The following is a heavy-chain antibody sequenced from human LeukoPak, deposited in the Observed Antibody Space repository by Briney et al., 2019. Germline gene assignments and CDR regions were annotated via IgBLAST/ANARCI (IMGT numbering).Heavy chain of an antibody. CDR3: ARRVFGVGATTIDY. Sequence: SETLSLTCAVYGGSFSGYYWSWIPQPPGKGLEWIGEINHSGSTNYNPSLKSRVTISVDTSKNQFSLKLSSVTAADTAVYYCARRVFGVGATTIDYWGQGTLVTVSS. V-gene: IGHV4-34*01. CDR2: INHSGST. J-gene: IGHJ4*02. CDR1: GGSFSGYY. D-gene: IGHD1-26*01.